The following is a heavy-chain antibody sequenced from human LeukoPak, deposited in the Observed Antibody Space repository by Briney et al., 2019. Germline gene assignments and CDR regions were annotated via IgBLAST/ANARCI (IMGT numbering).Heavy chain of an antibody. D-gene: IGHD3-22*01. CDR2: ISSSSSTI. CDR1: GFTFSSYS. Sequence: PGGSLRLSCAASGFTFSSYSMNWVRQAPGKGLEWVSYISSSSSTIYYADSVKGRFTISRDNAKNSLYLQMNSLRAEDTAVYYCARDSYYYDSSANWFDPWGQGTLVTVSS. V-gene: IGHV3-48*04. CDR3: ARDSYYYDSSANWFDP. J-gene: IGHJ5*02.